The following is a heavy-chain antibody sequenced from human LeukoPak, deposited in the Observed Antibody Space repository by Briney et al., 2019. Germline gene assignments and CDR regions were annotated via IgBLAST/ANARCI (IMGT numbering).Heavy chain of an antibody. J-gene: IGHJ5*02. V-gene: IGHV4-59*01. CDR1: GGSITSYY. Sequence: SETLSLTCAVSGGSITSYYWSWIRQSPMKGLEWIGYVYNRGTTYYNPSLKSRATISGDTSKNQLSLRMTYATTADTAVYFCARDYGGNSGEFEPWGQGTPVTVPS. D-gene: IGHD4-23*01. CDR3: ARDYGGNSGEFEP. CDR2: VYNRGTT.